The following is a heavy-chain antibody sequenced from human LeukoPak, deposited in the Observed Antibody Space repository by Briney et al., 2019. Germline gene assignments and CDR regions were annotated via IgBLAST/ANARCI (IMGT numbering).Heavy chain of an antibody. CDR3: AKPQPTVPTLDAFDI. Sequence: GRSLRLSCAASGFTFSSYGMHWVRQAPGKGLEWVAVISYDGSNKYYADSVKGRFTISRDNSKNTLYLQMNSLRAEDTAVYYCAKPQPTVPTLDAFDIWGQGTMFTVSS. CDR1: GFTFSSYG. D-gene: IGHD1-1*01. CDR2: ISYDGSNK. V-gene: IGHV3-30*18. J-gene: IGHJ3*02.